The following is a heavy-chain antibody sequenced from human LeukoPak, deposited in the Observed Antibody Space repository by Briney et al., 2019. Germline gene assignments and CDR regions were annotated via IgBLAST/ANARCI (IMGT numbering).Heavy chain of an antibody. Sequence: GGSLRLSCAASGFTFSSYAMHWVRRAPGKGLEWVAVISYDGSNKYYADSVKGRFTISRDNSKNTLYLQMNSLRAEDTAVYYCAKGRTVTSRDNFDYWGQGTLVTVSS. CDR3: AKGRTVTSRDNFDY. CDR1: GFTFSSYA. J-gene: IGHJ4*02. D-gene: IGHD1/OR15-1a*01. V-gene: IGHV3-30-3*01. CDR2: ISYDGSNK.